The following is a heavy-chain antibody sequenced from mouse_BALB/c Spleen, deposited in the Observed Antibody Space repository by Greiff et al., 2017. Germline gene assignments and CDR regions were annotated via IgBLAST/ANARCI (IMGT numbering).Heavy chain of an antibody. D-gene: IGHD3-2*01. Sequence: QVQLKESGSELRSPGSSVKLSCKDFDSEVFPIAYMSWVRQKPGHGFEWIGDILPSIGRTIYGEKFEDKATLDADTVSNTSYLELNSLTSEDSAIYYCARGGTARGTAWFAYWGQGTLVTVSA. CDR3: ARGGTARGTAWFAY. CDR2: ILPSIGRT. CDR1: DSEVFPIAY. V-gene: IGHV15-2*02. J-gene: IGHJ3*01.